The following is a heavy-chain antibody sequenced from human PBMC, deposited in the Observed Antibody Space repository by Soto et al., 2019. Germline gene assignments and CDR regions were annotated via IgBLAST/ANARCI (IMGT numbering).Heavy chain of an antibody. Sequence: GGSLRLSCAASGFTFSNAWMNWVRQAPGKGLEWVGRIKSKTDGGTTDYAAPVKGRFTISRDDSKNTLYLQMNSLKTEDTAVYYCTTGGDYYDSSGYYSGDWDYWGQGTLVTVSS. CDR1: GFTFSNAW. CDR2: IKSKTDGGTT. V-gene: IGHV3-15*07. D-gene: IGHD3-22*01. J-gene: IGHJ4*02. CDR3: TTGGDYYDSSGYYSGDWDY.